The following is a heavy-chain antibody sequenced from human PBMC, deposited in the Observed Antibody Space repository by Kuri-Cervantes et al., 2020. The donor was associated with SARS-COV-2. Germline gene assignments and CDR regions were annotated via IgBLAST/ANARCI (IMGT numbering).Heavy chain of an antibody. CDR3: ATTVMRDSFGYFDD. D-gene: IGHD2-21*02. V-gene: IGHV5-51*01. J-gene: IGHJ4*02. CDR2: IYPGDSDT. Sequence: GGSLRPSCKPSGYTFSNYWIGWVGQMPGKGLEWLGIIYPGDSDTSYSPSFQGRGTISADKSISTAYLRWSSLKASDTAIYYCATTVMRDSFGYFDDAGQGAPVTVSS. CDR1: GYTFSNYW.